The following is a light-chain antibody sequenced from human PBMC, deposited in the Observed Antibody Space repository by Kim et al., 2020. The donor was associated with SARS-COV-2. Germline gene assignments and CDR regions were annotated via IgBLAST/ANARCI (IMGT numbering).Light chain of an antibody. CDR1: TGPVNFGQF. V-gene: IGLV7-46*01. J-gene: IGLJ3*02. CDR2: DAT. CDR3: WLSHSGVRV. Sequence: PGGTVTLTCGSSTGPVNFGQFPYWFQQKPGHGPKTLIYDATSKHSWTPARFSGSLLGGKAALTLSGAQPEDEADYYCWLSHSGVRVFGGGTQLTVL.